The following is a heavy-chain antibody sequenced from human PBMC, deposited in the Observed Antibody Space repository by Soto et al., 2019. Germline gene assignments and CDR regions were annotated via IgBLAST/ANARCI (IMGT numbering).Heavy chain of an antibody. V-gene: IGHV3-30*18. Sequence: LRLSFAASGFTFSSSGMHWVRQAPCKVLEWVAVISYDGSNKYYADSVKGRFTISRDNSKNTLYLQMNSLRAEETAVYYCAKDKRDIVVVTADNSFDYWRTRTRFTVSS. D-gene: IGHD2-2*01. J-gene: IGHJ4*02. CDR3: AKDKRDIVVVTADNSFDY. CDR2: ISYDGSNK. CDR1: GFTFSSSG.